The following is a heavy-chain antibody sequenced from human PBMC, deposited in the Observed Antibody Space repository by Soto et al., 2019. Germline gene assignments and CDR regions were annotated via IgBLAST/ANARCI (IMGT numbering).Heavy chain of an antibody. V-gene: IGHV1-58*01. CDR1: GFTFASSA. D-gene: IGHD2-15*01. CDR3: AALRGYCSGGSCYSGAFDI. Sequence: GASVKVSCKASGFTFASSAVRWVRQARGQRLEWIGWIVVGSGNTNYAQKFQERVTITRDMSTSTAYMELSSLRSEDTAVYYCAALRGYCSGGSCYSGAFDIWGQGTMVTVSS. J-gene: IGHJ3*02. CDR2: IVVGSGNT.